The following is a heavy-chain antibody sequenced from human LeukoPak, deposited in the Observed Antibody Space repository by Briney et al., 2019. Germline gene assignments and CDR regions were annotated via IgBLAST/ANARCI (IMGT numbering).Heavy chain of an antibody. CDR3: ATSIVGATTAFDY. CDR1: GGSISSGDYY. CDR2: IYYSGST. D-gene: IGHD1-26*01. J-gene: IGHJ4*02. V-gene: IGHV4-30-4*01. Sequence: SETLSLTCTVSGGSISSGDYYWSWIRQPPGKGLEWIGYIYYSGSTYYNPSLKSRVTISVDTSKNRFSLKLSSVTAADTAVYYCATSIVGATTAFDYWGQGTLVTVSS.